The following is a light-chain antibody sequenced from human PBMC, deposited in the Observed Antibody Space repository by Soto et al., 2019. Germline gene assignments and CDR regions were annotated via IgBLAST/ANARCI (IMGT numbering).Light chain of an antibody. CDR1: QNVNSRY. CDR3: QQYDSSHLT. Sequence: ENVLTQSPGTLSLSPGERATLSCRASQNVNSRYLAWYQQKPGQAPSLLVYATSSRAAGIPDRFSGSGSGTDFTLTISRLEPEDFAVYYCQQYDSSHLTFGGGTQVEIK. J-gene: IGKJ4*01. CDR2: ATS. V-gene: IGKV3-20*01.